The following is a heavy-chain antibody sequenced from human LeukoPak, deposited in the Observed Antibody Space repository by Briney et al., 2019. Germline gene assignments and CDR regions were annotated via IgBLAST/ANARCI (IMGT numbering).Heavy chain of an antibody. CDR3: ARSSPDPDY. CDR1: RYSFTNYW. Sequence: GESLKISCKGSRYSFTNYWIAWVRQMPGKGLERMGIIYPGDSDITYSPSFQGQVTISADKSISTAYLQWSSLKASDTAMYYCARSSPDPDYWGQGTLVTVSS. CDR2: IYPGDSDI. V-gene: IGHV5-51*01. J-gene: IGHJ4*02.